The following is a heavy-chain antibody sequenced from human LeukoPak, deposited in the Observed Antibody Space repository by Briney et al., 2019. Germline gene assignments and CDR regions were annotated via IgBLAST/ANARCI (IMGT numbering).Heavy chain of an antibody. Sequence: ASETLSLTCTVSGGSISSSSYYWGWIRQPPGKGLEWIGSIYYSGITYYNPSLQSRVTISVDTPKNQFSLKLSSVTAADTAVYYCTGRVSVTQPNWFDPWGQGTLVTVSS. CDR2: IYYSGIT. CDR1: GGSISSSSYY. CDR3: TGRVSVTQPNWFDP. D-gene: IGHD4-17*01. V-gene: IGHV4-39*01. J-gene: IGHJ5*02.